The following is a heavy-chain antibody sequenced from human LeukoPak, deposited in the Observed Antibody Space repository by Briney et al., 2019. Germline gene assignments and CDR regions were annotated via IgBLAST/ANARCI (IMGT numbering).Heavy chain of an antibody. V-gene: IGHV3-15*04. J-gene: IGHJ4*02. D-gene: IGHD3-22*01. Sequence: GGSLRLSCAASGFTFSNAWMNWVRQAPGKGLEWVGRIASKADGGTPAYAAPVKGRFTISRDDSENALYLQMNSLITEDTAVYYCTTSSGTGGSAYWGQGTLVTVSS. CDR2: IASKADGGTP. CDR3: TTSSGTGGSAY. CDR1: GFTFSNAW.